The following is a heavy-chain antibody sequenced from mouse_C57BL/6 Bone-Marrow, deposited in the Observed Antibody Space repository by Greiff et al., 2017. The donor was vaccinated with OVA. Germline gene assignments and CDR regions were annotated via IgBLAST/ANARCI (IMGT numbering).Heavy chain of an antibody. Sequence: EVKLVESGEGLVKPGGSLKLSCAASGFTFSSYAMSWVRQTPEKRLEWVAYISSGGDYIYYADTVKGRFTISRDNARNTLYLQMSSLKSEDTAMYYCTRDHYDPYYYAMDYWGQGTSVTVSS. CDR3: TRDHYDPYYYAMDY. J-gene: IGHJ4*01. CDR1: GFTFSSYA. D-gene: IGHD2-4*01. V-gene: IGHV5-9-1*02. CDR2: ISSGGDYI.